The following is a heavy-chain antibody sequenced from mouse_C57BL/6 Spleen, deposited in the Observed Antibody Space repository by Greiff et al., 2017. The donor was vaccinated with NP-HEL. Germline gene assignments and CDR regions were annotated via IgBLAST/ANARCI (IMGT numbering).Heavy chain of an antibody. CDR1: GYSITSGYY. V-gene: IGHV3-6*01. D-gene: IGHD1-1*02. CDR3: ARSPGGGSPFAY. Sequence: EVQLQESGPGLVKPSQSLSLTCSVTGYSITSGYYWNWIRQFPENKQEWMGYISYDGSNNYNPSLKNRISITRDTSKNQFFLKLNSVTTEDTATYYCARSPGGGSPFAYWGQGTLVTVSA. J-gene: IGHJ3*01. CDR2: ISYDGSN.